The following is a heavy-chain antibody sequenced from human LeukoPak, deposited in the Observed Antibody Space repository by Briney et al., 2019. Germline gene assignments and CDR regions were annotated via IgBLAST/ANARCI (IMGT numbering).Heavy chain of an antibody. J-gene: IGHJ4*02. V-gene: IGHV4-34*01. CDR1: GGSFSGYY. D-gene: IGHD3-22*01. CDR3: ASLSQDSSGYPNPFDY. CDR2: INHSGST. Sequence: SEALSLTCAVYGGSFSGYYWSSIRQPPGKGLEWIGEINHSGSTNYNPSLKSRFTISVDTSKNQCSLKLSSVTAADTAVYYCASLSQDSSGYPNPFDYWGQGTLVTVSS.